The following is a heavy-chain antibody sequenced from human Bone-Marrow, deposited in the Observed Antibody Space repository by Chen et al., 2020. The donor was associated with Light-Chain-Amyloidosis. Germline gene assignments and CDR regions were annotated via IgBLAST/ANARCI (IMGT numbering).Heavy chain of an antibody. CDR3: ATDRGFSTFNI. J-gene: IGHJ3*02. V-gene: IGHV3-7*03. CDR2: INQDGRTK. CDR1: GFSFSGSW. D-gene: IGHD3-10*01. Sequence: EVQLVEPGGGLVQPGGSLRLSCAASGFSFSGSWMVWVRQAPGKGLEWLANINQDGRTKNYVDSVKGRFTISGDNTQNSLFLQINSLRVEDTAVYYCATDRGFSTFNIWGQGTMLTVSS.